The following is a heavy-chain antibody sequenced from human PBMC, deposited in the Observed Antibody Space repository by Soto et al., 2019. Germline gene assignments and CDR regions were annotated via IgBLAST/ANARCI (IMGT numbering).Heavy chain of an antibody. CDR1: GFTFSSYA. V-gene: IGHV3-64*02. D-gene: IGHD3-22*01. J-gene: IGHJ6*02. CDR3: ARGSSGYYYATLGSYGMDV. CDR2: ISSNGGST. Sequence: TGGSLRLSCAASGFTFSSYAMHWVRQAPGKGLEYVSVISSNGGSTYYADSVKGRFTISRDNSKNTLYLQMGSLRAEDMAVYYCARGSSGYYYATLGSYGMDVWGQGTTVTVSS.